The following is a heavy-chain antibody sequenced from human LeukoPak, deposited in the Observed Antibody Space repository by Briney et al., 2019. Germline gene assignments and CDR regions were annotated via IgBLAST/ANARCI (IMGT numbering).Heavy chain of an antibody. Sequence: ASVKVSCKASGYTFTGYYIYWVRQAPGQGLEWMGRINPNSGDTNYAQKFQGRVTMTRDTSISTAYMELNSLRAEDTAVYYRAVTTVTSWGQGTLVTVSS. CDR3: AVTTVTS. V-gene: IGHV1-2*06. J-gene: IGHJ5*02. D-gene: IGHD4-17*01. CDR1: GYTFTGYY. CDR2: INPNSGDT.